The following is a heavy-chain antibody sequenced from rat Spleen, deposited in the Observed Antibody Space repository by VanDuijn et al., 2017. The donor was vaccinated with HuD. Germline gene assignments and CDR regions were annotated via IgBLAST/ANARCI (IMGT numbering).Heavy chain of an antibody. Sequence: EVRLVESGGGLVQPGNSLKLSCAASGFTFSDYAMAWVRQSPKKGLEWVATISYDGGSTYYRDSVKGRSTIARDNAKSSLYLQMDSLRSEDTATYYCARHNSGYGVMDAWGQGASVTVSS. CDR3: ARHNSGYGVMDA. CDR2: ISYDGGST. CDR1: GFTFSDYA. J-gene: IGHJ4*01. D-gene: IGHD4-3*01. V-gene: IGHV5-17*01.